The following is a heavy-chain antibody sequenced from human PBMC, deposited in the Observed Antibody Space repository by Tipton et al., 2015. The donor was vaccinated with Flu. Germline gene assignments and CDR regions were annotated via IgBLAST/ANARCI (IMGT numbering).Heavy chain of an antibody. CDR1: GYSIRSAYY. J-gene: IGHJ5*02. CDR3: AGRDYSNYVSEPKNWFDP. Sequence: GLVKPSETLSLTCSVSGYSIRSAYYWGWVRRPPGKGLEWIGNVCHSGNRYYSPSLRSRVTMSVDRSKNNFSLRLSSVTAADTAVYYCAGRDYSNYVSEPKNWFDPWGQGALVTVSS. CDR2: VCHSGNR. V-gene: IGHV4-38-2*01. D-gene: IGHD4-11*01.